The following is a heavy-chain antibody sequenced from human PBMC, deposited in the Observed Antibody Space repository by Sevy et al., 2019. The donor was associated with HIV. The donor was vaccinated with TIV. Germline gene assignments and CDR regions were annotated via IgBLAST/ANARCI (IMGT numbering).Heavy chain of an antibody. CDR2: IYYSGST. V-gene: IGHV4-39*01. CDR3: ARQVGQLRFFDWSPGYFDY. D-gene: IGHD3-9*01. Sequence: SETLSLTCTVSGDSISSSPYYWGWIRQSHGKGLEWIGSIYYSGSTYYNPSLKSRVPISVDTSKNQFSLKLNSVTAAATAVYYCARQVGQLRFFDWSPGYFDYWGQGILVTVSS. CDR1: GDSISSSPYY. J-gene: IGHJ4*02.